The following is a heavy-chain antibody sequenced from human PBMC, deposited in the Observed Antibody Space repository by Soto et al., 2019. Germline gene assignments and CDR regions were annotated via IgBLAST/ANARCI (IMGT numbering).Heavy chain of an antibody. Sequence: EVQLLESGGGLVQPGGSWGPPVEASKFTFATNPWSGAGQAQGKGLDWVSAIGGGGVSTYYADAVKGRFTISRDNSKNTLYLQMNSLRAEDTAVYYCAKGRSSSWYPTANWFDPWGQGTLVTVSS. CDR1: KFTFATNP. V-gene: IGHV3-23*01. CDR2: IGGGGVST. J-gene: IGHJ5*02. CDR3: AKGRSSSWYPTANWFDP. D-gene: IGHD6-13*01.